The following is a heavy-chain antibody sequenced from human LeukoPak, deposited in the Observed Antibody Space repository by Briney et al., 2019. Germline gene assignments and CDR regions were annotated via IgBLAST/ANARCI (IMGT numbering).Heavy chain of an antibody. CDR1: GGSISSGGYY. V-gene: IGHV4-30-2*01. CDR3: ARDNDAFDI. J-gene: IGHJ3*02. Sequence: ASETLSLTCTVSGGSISSGGYYWSWIRQPPGKGLEWIGYIYHSGSTYYNPSVKSRVTISVDRSKNQFSLKLSSVTAADTAVYYCARDNDAFDIWRQATIVTVSS. CDR2: IYHSGST.